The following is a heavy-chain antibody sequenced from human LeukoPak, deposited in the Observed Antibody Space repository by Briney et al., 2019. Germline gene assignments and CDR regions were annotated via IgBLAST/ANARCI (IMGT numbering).Heavy chain of an antibody. D-gene: IGHD5-24*01. J-gene: IGHJ6*02. V-gene: IGHV3-9*01. Sequence: GGSLRLSCAASGFTFDDYAMHWVRQAPGKGLEWVSGISWNSGSIGYADSVEGRFTISRDNAKNSLYLQMNSLRAEDTALYYCAKDTHRDYYYGMDVWGQGTTVTVSS. CDR2: ISWNSGSI. CDR3: AKDTHRDYYYGMDV. CDR1: GFTFDDYA.